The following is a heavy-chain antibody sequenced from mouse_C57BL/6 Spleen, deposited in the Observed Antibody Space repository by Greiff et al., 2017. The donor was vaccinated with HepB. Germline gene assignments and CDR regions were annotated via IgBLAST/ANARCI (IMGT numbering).Heavy chain of an antibody. CDR3: ARDHDGYYYYFDY. Sequence: EVKLQESGGGLVKPGGSLKLSCAASGFTFSSYAMSWVRQTPEKRLEWVATISDGGSYTYYPDNVKGRFTISRDNAKNNLYLQMSHLKSEDTAMYYCARDHDGYYYYFDYWGQGTTLTVSS. V-gene: IGHV5-4*01. CDR1: GFTFSSYA. D-gene: IGHD2-3*01. J-gene: IGHJ2*01. CDR2: ISDGGSYT.